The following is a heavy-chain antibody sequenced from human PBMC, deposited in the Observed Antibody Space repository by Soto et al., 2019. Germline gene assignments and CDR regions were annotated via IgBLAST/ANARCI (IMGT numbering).Heavy chain of an antibody. D-gene: IGHD2-8*01. CDR1: GFTFSSYA. J-gene: IGHJ4*02. V-gene: IGHV3-30-3*01. CDR3: ARDRATKADFDY. Sequence: QVQLVESGGGVVQPGRSLRLSCAASGFTFSSYAMHWVRQTPGNGLEWVAVISYDGSNKYYADSVKGRFTISRDNSKNTLYLQMYSLRAEDTAVYYCARDRATKADFDYWGQGTLVTVSS. CDR2: ISYDGSNK.